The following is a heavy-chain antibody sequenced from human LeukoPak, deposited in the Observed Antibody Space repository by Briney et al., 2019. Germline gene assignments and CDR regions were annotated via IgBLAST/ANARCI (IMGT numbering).Heavy chain of an antibody. D-gene: IGHD3-10*01. CDR3: ATYGSGSYGRDDY. Sequence: PSETLSLTCTVSGGSISNYYWSWIRQPPGKGLEWIGYIYYSGITNYNPSLKSRVTMSVDSSKNRFSLKLSSVTAADTAVYFCATYGSGSYGRDDYWGRGTLVTVSS. CDR2: IYYSGIT. CDR1: GGSISNYY. J-gene: IGHJ4*02. V-gene: IGHV4-59*04.